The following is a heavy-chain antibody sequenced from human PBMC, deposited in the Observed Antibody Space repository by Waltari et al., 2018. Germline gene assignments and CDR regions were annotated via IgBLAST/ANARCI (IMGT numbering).Heavy chain of an antibody. CDR1: GYYINRGFY. D-gene: IGHD6-6*01. Sequence: QVQLQESGPGLVKPSETLSLSCTVSGYYINRGFYWGWLRQTPGKGLEWIGSIHHSGSTYYNPSLRSRVTMSVDTSKNQFSLKLSSVTAADTAMYHCARDGGDAARLGDFWGQGILVTVSS. V-gene: IGHV4-38-2*02. CDR2: IHHSGST. CDR3: ARDGGDAARLGDF. J-gene: IGHJ4*02.